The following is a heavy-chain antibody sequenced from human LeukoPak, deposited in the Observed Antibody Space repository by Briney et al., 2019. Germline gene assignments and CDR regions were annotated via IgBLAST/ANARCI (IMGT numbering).Heavy chain of an antibody. CDR2: ISGSGGST. Sequence: GGSLRLSCAASGFTFSSYAMSWVRQAPGKGLEWVSAISGSGGSTYYADSVKGRFTIPRDNSKNTLYLQMNSLRAEDTAVYYCAKDFYYGSGSYYPSNYFDYWGQGTLVTVSS. D-gene: IGHD3-10*01. CDR1: GFTFSSYA. CDR3: AKDFYYGSGSYYPSNYFDY. V-gene: IGHV3-23*01. J-gene: IGHJ4*02.